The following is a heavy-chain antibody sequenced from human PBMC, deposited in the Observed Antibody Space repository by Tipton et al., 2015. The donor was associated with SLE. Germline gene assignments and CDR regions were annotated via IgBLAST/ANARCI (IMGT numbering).Heavy chain of an antibody. D-gene: IGHD6-6*01. J-gene: IGHJ3*02. CDR3: ARDGIAARRAFDI. Sequence: HVAISADKSISTAYLQWSSLRSEDTAVYYCARDGIAARRAFDIWGQGTMVTVSS. V-gene: IGHV5-10-1*01.